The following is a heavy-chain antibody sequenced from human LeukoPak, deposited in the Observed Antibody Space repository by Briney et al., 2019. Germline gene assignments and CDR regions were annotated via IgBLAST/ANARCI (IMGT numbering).Heavy chain of an antibody. J-gene: IGHJ4*02. D-gene: IGHD3-22*01. CDR2: ISSSSSYI. CDR1: GFTFSSYG. Sequence: GGSLRLSCAASGFTFSSYGMNWVRQAPGKGLEWVSSISSSSSYIYYADSVKGRFTISRDNAKNSLYLQMNSLRAEDTAVYYCARDYYDSSGLPDYWGQGTLVTVSS. V-gene: IGHV3-21*01. CDR3: ARDYYDSSGLPDY.